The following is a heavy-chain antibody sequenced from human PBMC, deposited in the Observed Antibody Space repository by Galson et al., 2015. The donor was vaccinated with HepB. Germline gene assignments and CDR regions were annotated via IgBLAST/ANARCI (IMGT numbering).Heavy chain of an antibody. D-gene: IGHD2-15*01. CDR2: ISRSSNYI. CDR3: ARCAGSGSHYYYWMDV. V-gene: IGHV3-21*04. J-gene: IGHJ6*02. Sequence: SLRLSCAASGFTFSSYSMNWVRQAPGKGLEWVSSISRSSNYIYYADSVKGRFTISRDNSKNTLSLQMNGLRAEDTAVYYCARCAGSGSHYYYWMDVWGQGTMVTVSS. CDR1: GFTFSSYS.